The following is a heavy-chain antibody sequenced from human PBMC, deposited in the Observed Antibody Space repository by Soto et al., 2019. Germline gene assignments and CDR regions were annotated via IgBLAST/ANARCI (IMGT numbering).Heavy chain of an antibody. V-gene: IGHV3-9*01. J-gene: IGHJ4*02. CDR2: INYNSGSV. D-gene: IGHD6-13*01. Sequence: EVQLVESGGGWVQPGRSLRLSCAASGFTFDVYAMHWVRQAPGKGLEWVSGINYNSGSVGYADSVKGRFTISRDNAKKYLQLQMSSLRAEDTAVYYCAKDSSLRRWVYLVVEYWAQGNLVTVSP. CDR1: GFTFDVYA. CDR3: AKDSSLRRWVYLVVEY.